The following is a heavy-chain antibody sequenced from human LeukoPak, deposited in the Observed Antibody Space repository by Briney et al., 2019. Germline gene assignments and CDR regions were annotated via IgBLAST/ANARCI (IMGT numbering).Heavy chain of an antibody. CDR1: GGSISSYS. V-gene: IGHV4-4*07. J-gene: IGHJ4*02. CDR2: IYTSGST. D-gene: IGHD3-22*01. CDR3: ARASSGSYYYFDY. Sequence: SETLSLTCTVSGGSISSYSWNWIRQPAGRGLEWIGRIYTSGSTNYNPSLKSRVTMSVDTSKNQFSLKLSSVTAADTAIYYCARASSGSYYYFDYWGQGTLVTVSS.